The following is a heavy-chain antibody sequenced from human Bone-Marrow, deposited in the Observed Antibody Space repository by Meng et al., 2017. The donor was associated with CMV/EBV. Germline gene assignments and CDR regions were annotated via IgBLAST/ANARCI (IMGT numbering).Heavy chain of an antibody. CDR3: ARDFILDH. D-gene: IGHD3-9*01. V-gene: IGHV1-45*02. Sequence: SVKVSCKASGYTFTYRYLHWVRQAPGQALEWMGWITPFNGNTNYAQKFQDRVTITRDRSMSTAYMELRSLRSDDTAVYYCARDFILDHWGQGTLVTVSS. J-gene: IGHJ4*02. CDR2: ITPFNGNT. CDR1: GYTFTYRY.